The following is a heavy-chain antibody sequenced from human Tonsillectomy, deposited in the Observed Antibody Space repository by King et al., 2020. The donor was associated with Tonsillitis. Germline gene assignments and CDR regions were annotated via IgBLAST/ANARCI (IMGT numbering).Heavy chain of an antibody. CDR3: ARGVGVDAFDI. CDR2: ISSSSSYI. J-gene: IGHJ3*02. CDR1: GFTFSSYS. D-gene: IGHD3-10*01. V-gene: IGHV3-21*01. Sequence: VQLVESGGGLVKPGGSLRLSCAASGFTFSSYSMNWVRQAPGKGLEWVSSISSSSSYIYYADSVKGRFTISRENAKNSLYLQMNSLRAEDTAVYYCARGVGVDAFDIWGQGTMVTVSS.